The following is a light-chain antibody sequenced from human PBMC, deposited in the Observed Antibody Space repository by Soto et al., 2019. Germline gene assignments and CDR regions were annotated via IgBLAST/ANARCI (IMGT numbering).Light chain of an antibody. CDR3: QQYGSSPT. V-gene: IGKV3-20*01. CDR1: QSVSSHY. J-gene: IGKJ4*01. Sequence: PEDRATISCRASQSVSSHYLAWYKQKAGHAPRLLIYGASTRAIGIQDRFSVSGSGTDFPLTITRLEPEDFAVYACQQYGSSPTCGGGTKVDIK. CDR2: GAS.